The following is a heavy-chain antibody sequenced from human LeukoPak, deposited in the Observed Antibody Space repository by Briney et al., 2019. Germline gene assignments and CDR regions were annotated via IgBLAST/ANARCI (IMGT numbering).Heavy chain of an antibody. CDR3: ANEYSKGDV. CDR1: GFTFGNYA. V-gene: IGHV3-23*01. CDR2: ISNSGDST. D-gene: IGHD5-12*01. J-gene: IGHJ3*01. Sequence: GGSLRLSCAASGFTFGNYAMSWVRQAPGKGLEWVSGISNSGDSTYYADSVKGRVTISRDNSKNTLYLQMNSLRAEDTAVYYCANEYSKGDVWGQGTMVTVSS.